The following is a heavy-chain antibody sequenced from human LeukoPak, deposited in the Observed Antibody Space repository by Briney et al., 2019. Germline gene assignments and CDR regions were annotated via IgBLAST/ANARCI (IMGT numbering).Heavy chain of an antibody. CDR2: ISYDGSNK. CDR3: ASLTTKCSGGSCYSKAFDY. D-gene: IGHD2-15*01. Sequence: GGSLRLSCAASGFTFSNAWMSWVRQAPGKGLEWVAVISYDGSNKYYADSVKGRFTISRDNSKNTLYLQMNSLRAEDTAVYYCASLTTKCSGGSCYSKAFDYWGQGTLVTVSS. V-gene: IGHV3-30-3*01. CDR1: GFTFSNAW. J-gene: IGHJ4*02.